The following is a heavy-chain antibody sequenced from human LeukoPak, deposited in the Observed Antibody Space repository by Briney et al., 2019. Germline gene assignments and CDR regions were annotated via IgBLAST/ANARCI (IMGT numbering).Heavy chain of an antibody. CDR1: GGSISSYY. CDR3: ASALGTLDY. CDR2: IYYSGST. Sequence: PSETLSLTCTVSGGSISSYYWSWIRQPPGKGLEWIGCIYYSGSTNYNPSLKSRVTISVDTSKNQFSLKLSSVTAADTAVYYCASALGTLDYWGQGTVVTVSS. D-gene: IGHD1-14*01. J-gene: IGHJ4*02. V-gene: IGHV4-59*01.